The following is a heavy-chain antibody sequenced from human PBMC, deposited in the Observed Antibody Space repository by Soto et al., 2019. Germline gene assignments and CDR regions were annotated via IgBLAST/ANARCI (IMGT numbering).Heavy chain of an antibody. CDR3: AKGDNLGPKTGYAFDP. CDR2: TYFRSKWYN. Sequence: SQTLSLPCAISGDSVSSNTASWNWIRQSPSRGLEWLGRTYFRSKWYNDYAVSVKGRIIINPDTSNNQFSLQLNSVTPEDTAVYFCAKGDNLGPKTGYAFDPWGQGIMVTVS. CDR1: GDSVSSNTAS. V-gene: IGHV6-1*01. J-gene: IGHJ5*02. D-gene: IGHD5-12*01.